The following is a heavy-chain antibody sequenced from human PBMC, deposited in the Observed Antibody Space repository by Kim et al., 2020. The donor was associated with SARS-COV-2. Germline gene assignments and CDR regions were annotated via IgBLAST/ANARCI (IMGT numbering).Heavy chain of an antibody. CDR2: IYYSGST. V-gene: IGHV4-39*01. J-gene: IGHJ6*02. CDR1: GGSISSSSYY. D-gene: IGHD6-13*01. CDR3: VGCEGVRGGQQLVYYYYYGMAV. Sequence: SETLSLTCTVSGGSISSSSYYWGWIRQPPGKGLEWIGSIYYSGSTYYNPSLKSRVTISVDTSKNQFSLKLSSVTAADTAVYYCVGCEGVRGGQQLVYYYYYGMAVWGQGTTVTVSS.